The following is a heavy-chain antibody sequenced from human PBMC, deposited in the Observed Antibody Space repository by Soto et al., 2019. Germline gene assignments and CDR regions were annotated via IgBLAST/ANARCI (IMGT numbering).Heavy chain of an antibody. V-gene: IGHV3-7*03. CDR3: ARRSSGRLTTAWAPLDW. J-gene: IGHJ4*02. D-gene: IGHD2-15*01. Sequence: EVQLVESGGGLVQPGESLRLSCAASGFTFTTYWMTWVRQAPGKGLEWVANIKQDGSEKFYVGSVRVRFTISRDNAKNSMYLQMHSLRAEDTAVYYCARRSSGRLTTAWAPLDWWGQGTLVTVSS. CDR2: IKQDGSEK. CDR1: GFTFTTYW.